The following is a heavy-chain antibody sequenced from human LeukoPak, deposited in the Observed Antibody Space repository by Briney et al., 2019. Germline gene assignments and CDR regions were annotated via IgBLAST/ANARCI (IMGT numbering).Heavy chain of an antibody. Sequence: SQTLSLTCTVSGGSNSSGDYYWSWIRQPPGKGLEWIGYIYYSGSTYYNPSLKSRVTISVDTSKNQFSLKLSSVTAADTAVYYCARGRSGGYSYGYHPDYFDYWGQGTLVTVSS. V-gene: IGHV4-30-4*01. CDR2: IYYSGST. J-gene: IGHJ4*02. CDR1: GGSNSSGDYY. CDR3: ARGRSGGYSYGYHPDYFDY. D-gene: IGHD5-18*01.